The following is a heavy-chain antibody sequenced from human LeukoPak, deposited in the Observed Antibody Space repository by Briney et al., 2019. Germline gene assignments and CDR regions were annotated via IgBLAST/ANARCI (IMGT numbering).Heavy chain of an antibody. CDR3: ARDGSGRKNYFDY. CDR1: GFTFSSYS. CDR2: ISSSSSYI. D-gene: IGHD1-26*01. V-gene: IGHV3-21*01. J-gene: IGHJ4*02. Sequence: GGSLRLSCAASGFTFSSYSMNWVRQAPGKGLEWVSSISSSSSYIYYADSVKGRFTISRDNAKNSLYLQMNSLRAEDTAVYYCARDGSGRKNYFDYWGQGTLVTVSS.